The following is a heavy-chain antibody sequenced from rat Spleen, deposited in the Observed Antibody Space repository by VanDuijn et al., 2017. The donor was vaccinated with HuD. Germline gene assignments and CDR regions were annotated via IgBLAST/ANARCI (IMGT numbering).Heavy chain of an antibody. CDR3: AREGITTVVRAFDY. CDR2: INSAGST. CDR1: GYSITSSYR. D-gene: IGHD1-1*01. J-gene: IGHJ2*01. V-gene: IGHV3-3*01. Sequence: EVQLQESGPGLVKPSQSLSLTCSVTGYSITSSYRWNWIRKFPGNKLEWMGYINSAGSTNYNPSLKSRISITRDTSKNQFFLQVNSVTTEDTATYYGAREGITTVVRAFDYWGQGVMVTVSS.